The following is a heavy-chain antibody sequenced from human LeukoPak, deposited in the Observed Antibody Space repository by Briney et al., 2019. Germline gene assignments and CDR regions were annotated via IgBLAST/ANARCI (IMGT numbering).Heavy chain of an antibody. CDR3: AADDQQLIL. CDR1: QFTFSNSA. CDR2: IVVGSGHT. J-gene: IGHJ4*02. D-gene: IGHD2/OR15-2a*01. V-gene: IGHV1-58*01. Sequence: SVKVSCKASQFTFSNSAFQWVRQARGQRLEWMGWIVVGSGHTNYAQRFQERVIITRDMSTKTVYMELSSLKSEDTAVYYCAADDQQLILWGPGTLVAVSS.